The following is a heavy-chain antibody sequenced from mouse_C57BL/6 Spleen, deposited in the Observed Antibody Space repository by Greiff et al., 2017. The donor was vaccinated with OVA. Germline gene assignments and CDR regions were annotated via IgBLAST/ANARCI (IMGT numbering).Heavy chain of an antibody. J-gene: IGHJ1*03. Sequence: VKLQESGPGLVAPSQSLSITCTVSGFSLTSYGVSWVRQPPGKGLEWLGVIWGDGSTNYHSALISRLSISKDNSKSQVFLKLNSLQTDDTATYYCAKTFLLLRYWNWYFDVWGTGTTVTVSS. CDR3: AKTFLLLRYWNWYFDV. V-gene: IGHV2-3*01. D-gene: IGHD1-1*01. CDR1: GFSLTSYG. CDR2: IWGDGST.